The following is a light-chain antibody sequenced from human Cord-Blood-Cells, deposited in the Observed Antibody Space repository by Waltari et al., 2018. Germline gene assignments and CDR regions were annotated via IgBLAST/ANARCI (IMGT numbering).Light chain of an antibody. Sequence: NFMLTQPHSVTESPGKTVTISCTGSSGSIASNYVQWYQQRPGSAPTPLIYEDNQRPSGVPDRFSGSIDSSSNSASLTISGLKTEDEADYYCQSYDSSNWVFGGGTKLTVL. V-gene: IGLV6-57*02. CDR1: SGSIASNY. CDR3: QSYDSSNWV. J-gene: IGLJ3*02. CDR2: EDN.